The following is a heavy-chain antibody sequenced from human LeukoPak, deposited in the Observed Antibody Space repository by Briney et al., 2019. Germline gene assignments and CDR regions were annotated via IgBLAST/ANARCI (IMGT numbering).Heavy chain of an antibody. Sequence: SQTLSLTCTVSGGSISSGGYYWSWIRQHPGTGLEWIGYIYYSGSTYYNPSLKSRVTISVDTSKNQFSLKLSSVTAADTAVYYCARAELYSNPFDYWGQGTLVTVSS. V-gene: IGHV4-31*03. CDR2: IYYSGST. CDR1: GGSISSGGYY. J-gene: IGHJ4*02. CDR3: ARAELYSNPFDY. D-gene: IGHD4-11*01.